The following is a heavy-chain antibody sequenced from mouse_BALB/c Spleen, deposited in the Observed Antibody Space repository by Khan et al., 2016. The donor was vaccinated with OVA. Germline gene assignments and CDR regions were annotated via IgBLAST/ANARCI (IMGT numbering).Heavy chain of an antibody. D-gene: IGHD2-2*01. V-gene: IGHV1S81*02. CDR3: ARSTMVTTEFIY. CDR1: GYTFSSYW. Sequence: QVQLKQSGAELVKPGASVQLSCKASGYTFSSYWMLWVKQRPGQGLQWIGEINPSNGRTNYNETFKNKATLTVDTSSSTASMQLSSLTSEDSAVYYCARSTMVTTEFIYWGQGTLVTVSA. J-gene: IGHJ3*01. CDR2: INPSNGRT.